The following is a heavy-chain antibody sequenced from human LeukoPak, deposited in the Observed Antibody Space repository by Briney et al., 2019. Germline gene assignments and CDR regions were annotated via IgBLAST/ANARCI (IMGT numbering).Heavy chain of an antibody. V-gene: IGHV1-24*01. CDR1: RYTLTELS. D-gene: IGHD2-2*01. CDR2: FDPEDGET. CDR3: ATDVLPVVPAADGPNDAFDI. J-gene: IGHJ3*02. Sequence: ASVKVSCKVSRYTLTELSMHWVRQAPGKGLGWMGGFDPEDGETIYAQKFQGRVTMTEDTSTDTAYMELSSLRSEDTAVYYCATDVLPVVPAADGPNDAFDIWGQGTMVTVSS.